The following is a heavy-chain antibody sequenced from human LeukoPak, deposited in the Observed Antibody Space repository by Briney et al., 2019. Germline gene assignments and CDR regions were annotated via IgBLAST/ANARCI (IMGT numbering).Heavy chain of an antibody. J-gene: IGHJ4*02. CDR3: ARAGYSNSWYAFFDY. V-gene: IGHV4-34*01. CDR1: GGSFSGYY. Sequence: SETLSLTCAVYGGSFSGYYWSWIRQPPGKGLEWIGEINHSGSTSYYPSLKSRVTISVDTSKHQFSLKLNSVTAADTAVYYCARAGYSNSWYAFFDYWGQGILVTVSS. CDR2: INHSGST. D-gene: IGHD6-13*01.